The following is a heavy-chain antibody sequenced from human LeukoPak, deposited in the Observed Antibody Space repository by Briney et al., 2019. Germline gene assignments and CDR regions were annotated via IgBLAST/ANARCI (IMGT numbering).Heavy chain of an antibody. D-gene: IGHD6-13*01. V-gene: IGHV3-23*01. CDR1: GFTFSSYA. CDR2: ISGSGGST. J-gene: IGHJ2*01. Sequence: GGSLRLSCAASGFTFSSYAMSWVRQAPGKGLEWVSAISGSGGSTYYADSVKGRFTISRDNSKNTLYLQMNSLRAEDTAVYYCASANPNHYKGFKGSSWYWYFDLWGRGTLVTVSS. CDR3: ASANPNHYKGFKGSSWYWYFDL.